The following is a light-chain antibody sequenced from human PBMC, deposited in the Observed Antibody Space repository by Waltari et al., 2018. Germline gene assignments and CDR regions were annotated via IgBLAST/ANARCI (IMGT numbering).Light chain of an antibody. V-gene: IGLV2-11*01. CDR1: SSDVGGYKY. CDR2: DVS. J-gene: IGLJ2*01. Sequence: QSALTQPRSVSGSPGPSVTIPCTGTSSDVGGYKYVAWYQQNPGKAPKLMIYDVSQRPSGVPDRFSGSKSGNTASLTISGLQAEDDADYYCSSYAGNHVVFGGGTRLTVL. CDR3: SSYAGNHVV.